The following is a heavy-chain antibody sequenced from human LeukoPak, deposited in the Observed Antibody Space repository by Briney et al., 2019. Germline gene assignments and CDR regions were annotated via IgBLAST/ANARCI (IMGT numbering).Heavy chain of an antibody. J-gene: IGHJ5*02. D-gene: IGHD6-13*01. V-gene: IGHV3-74*01. CDR2: ISSDGSST. CDR1: GFTFSNYW. CDR3: ARAILGAAAP. Sequence: GGSLRLSCAASGFTFSNYWMYWVRQAPGKGLVWVSRISSDGSSTAYADSVKGRLTMSRDNAKNTLYLQMNSLRAEDTAVYYCARAILGAAAPWGQGTLVTVSS.